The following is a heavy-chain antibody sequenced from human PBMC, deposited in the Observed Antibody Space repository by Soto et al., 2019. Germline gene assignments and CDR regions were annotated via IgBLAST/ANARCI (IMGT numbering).Heavy chain of an antibody. V-gene: IGHV4-59*02. CDR1: GASVSSYY. CDR3: ARGLLVTHYWSFDL. D-gene: IGHD1-26*01. CDR2: IYYTGSS. J-gene: IGHJ2*01. Sequence: QVQLHESGPGLVKPSETLSLTCTVSGASVSSYYWTWIRQPPGKGLEWIGYIYYTGSSNYNPSLTSRVTISLDTSKNQFSLKLSSVTAADPAVYYCARGLLVTHYWSFDLWGRGTLVTVSS.